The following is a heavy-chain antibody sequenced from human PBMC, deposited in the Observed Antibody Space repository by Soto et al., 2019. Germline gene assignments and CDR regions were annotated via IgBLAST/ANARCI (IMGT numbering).Heavy chain of an antibody. CDR1: GGTFTNYA. Sequence: ASVKVSCKASGGTFTNYAISWVRQAPGQGLEWMGGIIPIFGTANYAQKFQGRVTITADKSTTTAYMELSSLRSEDTAVYYCASVTLNWNYASYYYGMDVCGQGTTVTAP. CDR3: ASVTLNWNYASYYYGMDV. D-gene: IGHD1-7*01. V-gene: IGHV1-69*06. CDR2: IIPIFGTA. J-gene: IGHJ6*02.